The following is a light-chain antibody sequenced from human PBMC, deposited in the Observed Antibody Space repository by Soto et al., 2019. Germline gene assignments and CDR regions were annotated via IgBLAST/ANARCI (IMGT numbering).Light chain of an antibody. Sequence: GTLSLSPGEVATLCCRAXQSVSSSYLAWYQQKPGQAPRLLIYGASSRATGIPDRFSGSWSGKDFTRAMSGVSPEVLARYYYQQRGRLRPLAYDRGTRLEI. CDR3: QQRGRLRPLA. CDR1: QSVSSSY. J-gene: IGKJ5*01. CDR2: GAS. V-gene: IGKV3D-20*02.